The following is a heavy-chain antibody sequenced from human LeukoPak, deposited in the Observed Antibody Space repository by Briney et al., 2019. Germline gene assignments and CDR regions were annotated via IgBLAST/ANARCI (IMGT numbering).Heavy chain of an antibody. CDR1: GFTFSDYS. D-gene: IGHD3-3*01. J-gene: IGHJ4*02. Sequence: GGSLRLSCRTSGFTFSDYSMIWVRQAPGKGLEWVGFIRSIAYGGTTEHAASVKDRFTISRDDSKSVAYLDMYSLQTEDTGVYYCTRDASYYDFWSGYSNWGQGTLVTVSS. CDR3: TRDASYYDFWSGYSN. CDR2: IRSIAYGGTT. V-gene: IGHV3-49*04.